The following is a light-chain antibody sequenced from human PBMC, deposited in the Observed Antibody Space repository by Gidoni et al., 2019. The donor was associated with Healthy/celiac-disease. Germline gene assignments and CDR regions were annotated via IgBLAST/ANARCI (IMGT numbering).Light chain of an antibody. CDR3: QQSYSTLT. Sequence: DIQMTQSPSSLSASVGDRVTITCRASQSISSYLNWYQQKQGKAPKLLIYAASSLQSGVPSRFSGSGSGTDFTLTISSLQPEDFAPYYCQQSYSTLTFGGGTKVEIK. J-gene: IGKJ4*01. CDR2: AAS. CDR1: QSISSY. V-gene: IGKV1-39*01.